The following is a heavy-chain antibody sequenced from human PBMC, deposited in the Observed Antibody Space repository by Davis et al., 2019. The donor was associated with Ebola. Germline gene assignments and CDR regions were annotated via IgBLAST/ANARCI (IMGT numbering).Heavy chain of an antibody. V-gene: IGHV3-23*01. CDR1: GFTFSSYA. Sequence: GESLKISCAASGFTFSSYAMSWVRQAPGKGLEWVSAISGSGGSTYYADSVKGRFTISRDNAKNSLYLQMNSLRAEDTAVYYCARGYYIWGSYRSYYFDYWGQGTLVTVSS. CDR2: ISGSGGST. D-gene: IGHD3-16*02. J-gene: IGHJ4*02. CDR3: ARGYYIWGSYRSYYFDY.